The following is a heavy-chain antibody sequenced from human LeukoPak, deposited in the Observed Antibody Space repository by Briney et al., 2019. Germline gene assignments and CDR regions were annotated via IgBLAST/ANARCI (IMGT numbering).Heavy chain of an antibody. Sequence: PGGCLRLSCAASGFTFSSYWMSWVRQAPGKGLEWVANIKQDGSEKYYVDSVKGRFTISRDNAKNSLYLKMNSLRAEDTAVYYCARRRYSGSSQHFDYWGQGTLVTVSS. CDR2: IKQDGSEK. D-gene: IGHD1-26*01. V-gene: IGHV3-7*01. CDR3: ARRRYSGSSQHFDY. J-gene: IGHJ4*02. CDR1: GFTFSSYW.